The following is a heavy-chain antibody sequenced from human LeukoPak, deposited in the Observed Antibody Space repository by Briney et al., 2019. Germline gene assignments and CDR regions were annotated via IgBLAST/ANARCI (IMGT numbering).Heavy chain of an antibody. D-gene: IGHD4-17*01. CDR1: GYIFTTYA. CDR2: INARNGNT. V-gene: IGHV1-3*01. Sequence: ASVKVSCKASGYIFTTYAMHWVRQAPGQRLEWMGWINARNGNTKYSQKLQGRVTMTTDTSTSTAYMELRSLRSDDTAVYYCARAGGVTRGDYWGQGTLVTVSS. J-gene: IGHJ4*02. CDR3: ARAGGVTRGDY.